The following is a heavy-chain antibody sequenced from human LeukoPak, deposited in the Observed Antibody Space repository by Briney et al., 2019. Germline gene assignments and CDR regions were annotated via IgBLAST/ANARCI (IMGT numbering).Heavy chain of an antibody. CDR3: AKWLVVAATYYYYGMDV. CDR1: GFTFSSYG. V-gene: IGHV3-30*18. D-gene: IGHD2-15*01. J-gene: IGHJ6*04. CDR2: ISYDGSNK. Sequence: GGPLRLSCAASGFTFSSYGMHWVRQAPGKGLEWVAVISYDGSNKYYADSVKGQFTISRDNSKNTLYLQMNSLRAEDTAVYYCAKWLVVAATYYYYGMDVWGKGTTVTVSS.